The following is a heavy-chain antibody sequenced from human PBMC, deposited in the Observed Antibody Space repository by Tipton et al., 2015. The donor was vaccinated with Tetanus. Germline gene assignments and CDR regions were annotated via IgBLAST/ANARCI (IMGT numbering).Heavy chain of an antibody. CDR3: AKDLVWGVNYYYYGMDV. V-gene: IGHV3-23*04. CDR2: ISGSGGST. CDR1: GFTFSSYA. Sequence: QLVQSGGGVVQPGRSLRLSCAASGFTFSSYATSWVRQALGKGLEWVSTISGSGGSTYDAASVKGRFTISRDNAKNSLYLQMNSLRAEDTALYYCAKDLVWGVNYYYYGMDVWGQGTTVTVSS. D-gene: IGHD3-16*01. J-gene: IGHJ6*02.